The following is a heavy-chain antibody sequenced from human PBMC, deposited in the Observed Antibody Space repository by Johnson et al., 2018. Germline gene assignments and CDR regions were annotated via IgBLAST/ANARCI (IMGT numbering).Heavy chain of an antibody. CDR1: GFTFSSYW. CDR3: AREGLDWSSSSCYRATFDI. J-gene: IGHJ3*02. CDR2: INGDGSST. Sequence: EVQLVESGGGLVQPGGSLRLSCAVSGFTFSSYWMHWVRQVPGKGLVWVSRINGDGSSTRYADSVKGRFTISRDNAKNTWNLQMNRLRAEDMAVDYGAREGLDWSSSSCYRATFDIWGQGTMVTVSS. D-gene: IGHD2-2*02. V-gene: IGHV3-74*01.